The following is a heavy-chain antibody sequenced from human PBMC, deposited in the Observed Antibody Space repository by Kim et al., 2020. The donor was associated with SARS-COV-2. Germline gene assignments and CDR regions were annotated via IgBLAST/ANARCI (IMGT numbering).Heavy chain of an antibody. CDR1: GGSFSGYY. CDR2: INHSGST. V-gene: IGHV4-34*01. J-gene: IGHJ5*02. CDR3: SYSSSSGDWFDP. Sequence: SETLSLTCAVYGGSFSGYYWSWIRQPPGKGLEWIGEINHSGSTNYNPSLKSRVTISVDTSKNQFSLKLSSVTAADTAVYYCSYSSSSGDWFDPWGQGTLVTVSS. D-gene: IGHD6-6*01.